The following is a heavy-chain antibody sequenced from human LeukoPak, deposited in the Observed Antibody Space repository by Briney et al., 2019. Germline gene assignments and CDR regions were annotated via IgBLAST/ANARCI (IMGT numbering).Heavy chain of an antibody. CDR2: ISYSSSLT. CDR1: GFTFSSFG. CDR3: AKVIRGGYGMDV. J-gene: IGHJ6*02. V-gene: IGHV3-48*02. D-gene: IGHD3-10*01. Sequence: GGSLRFSCAASGFTFSSFGMNWVRQAPGKGLEWVSYISYSSSLTDYADSVKGRFTISRDNAKNSLSLQLNSLRDEDTAVYFCAKVIRGGYGMDVWGQGTTVTVSS.